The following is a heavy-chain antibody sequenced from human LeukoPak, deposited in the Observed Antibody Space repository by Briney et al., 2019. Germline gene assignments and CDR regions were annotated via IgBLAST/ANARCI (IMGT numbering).Heavy chain of an antibody. CDR3: ARNRGGSYYRAFDY. V-gene: IGHV4-39*07. Sequence: SETLSLTCTVSGGSISSSSYYWGWIRQPPGKGLEWIGSIYHSGSTYYNPSLKSRVTISVDTSKNQFSLKLSSVTAADTAVYYCARNRGGSYYRAFDYWGQGTLVTVSS. J-gene: IGHJ4*02. D-gene: IGHD1-26*01. CDR1: GGSISSSSYY. CDR2: IYHSGST.